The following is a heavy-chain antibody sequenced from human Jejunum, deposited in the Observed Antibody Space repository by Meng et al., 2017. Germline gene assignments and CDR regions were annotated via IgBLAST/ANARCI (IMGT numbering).Heavy chain of an antibody. J-gene: IGHJ4*02. Sequence: QVQLVQSGSELKEPGASVKGSCKASGYTFKNYAVNWVRQAPGQGLEWMGWIHTDTGNPTYAQGFTGRFVFSLDTSVSTAYLQISSLKAEDTAVYYCARPGGYCSDLDCYPADWGQGTLVTVSS. CDR1: GYTFKNYA. V-gene: IGHV7-4-1*02. CDR3: ARPGGYCSDLDCYPAD. CDR2: IHTDTGNP. D-gene: IGHD2-15*01.